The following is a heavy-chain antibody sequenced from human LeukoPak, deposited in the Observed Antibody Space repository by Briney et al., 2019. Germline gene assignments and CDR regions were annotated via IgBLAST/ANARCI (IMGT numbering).Heavy chain of an antibody. CDR3: ATSWRVAAPHWFDP. J-gene: IGHJ5*02. V-gene: IGHV1-69*13. D-gene: IGHD6-13*01. CDR2: IIPIFGTP. Sequence: SVKVSCKASGYTFTSYGISWVRQAPGQGLEWVGGIIPIFGTPNYAQKFQGRVTITADESTSTAFMELSSLRSEDTAVYYCATSWRVAAPHWFDPWGPGTLVTVSS. CDR1: GYTFTSYG.